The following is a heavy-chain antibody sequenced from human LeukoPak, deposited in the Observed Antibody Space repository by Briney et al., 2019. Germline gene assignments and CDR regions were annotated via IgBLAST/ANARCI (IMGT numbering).Heavy chain of an antibody. CDR1: GFTFSSYG. J-gene: IGHJ4*01. D-gene: IGHD1/OR15-1a*01. V-gene: IGHV3-30*03. Sequence: GGSLRLSCAASGFTFSSYGMHWVRQAPGKGLEWVAVISYDGSNKYYADSVKGRFTISRDNSKNALYLQMNSLRVEDTAVYYCARDNNGDYWGQGTLVTVSS. CDR3: ARDNNGDY. CDR2: ISYDGSNK.